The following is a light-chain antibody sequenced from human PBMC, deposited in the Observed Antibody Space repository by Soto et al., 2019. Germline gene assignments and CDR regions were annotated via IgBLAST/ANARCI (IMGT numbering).Light chain of an antibody. CDR1: QSIGGS. J-gene: IGKJ1*01. Sequence: EIVLTQSPATLSVSPGERATLSCRASQSIGGSLAWYQQKPGQAPGLLIYGTSNRATDVPARFSGGGSGTDFTLTISSLQSEDFAVYYCQQYANWWAFGQGTKVEIK. CDR3: QQYANWWA. V-gene: IGKV3-15*01. CDR2: GTS.